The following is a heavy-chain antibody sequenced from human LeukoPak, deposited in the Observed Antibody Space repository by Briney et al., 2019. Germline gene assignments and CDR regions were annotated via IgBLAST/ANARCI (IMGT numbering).Heavy chain of an antibody. CDR3: AKDRSVRGVITHFDY. D-gene: IGHD3-10*01. CDR2: IRYDGSNK. CDR1: GFTFSSYG. V-gene: IGHV3-30*02. J-gene: IGHJ4*02. Sequence: GGSLRLSCAASGFTFSSYGMHWVRQAPGKGLEWVAFIRYDGSNKYYADSVKGRFTISRDNSKNTLYLQMNSLRAEDTAVYYCAKDRSVRGVITHFDYWGQGTLVTVSS.